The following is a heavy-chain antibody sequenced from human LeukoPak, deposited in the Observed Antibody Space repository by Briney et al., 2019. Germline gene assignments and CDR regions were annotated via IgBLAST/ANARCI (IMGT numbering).Heavy chain of an antibody. V-gene: IGHV4-59*01. CDR3: ARENGYRYDY. J-gene: IGHJ4*02. D-gene: IGHD5-18*01. CDR1: GGSITSYY. Sequence: SETLSLTCTVSGGSITSYYWSWIRQPPGKGLEWIGSIYYSGSTNYNPSLKSRVTISVDTSKNQFSLKLSSVTAADTALYYCARENGYRYDYWGQGTPVTVSS. CDR2: IYYSGST.